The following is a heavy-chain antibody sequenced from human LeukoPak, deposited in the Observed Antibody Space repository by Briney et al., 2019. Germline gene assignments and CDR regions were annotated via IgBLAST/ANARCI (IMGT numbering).Heavy chain of an antibody. CDR2: ISYDGSNK. J-gene: IGHJ4*02. V-gene: IGHV3-30-3*01. D-gene: IGHD5-12*01. CDR1: GFTFSSYA. Sequence: GGSLRLSCAASGFTFSSYAMHWVRQAPGKGLEWVAVISYDGSNKYYADSVKGRFTISRDNSKNTLYLQMTSLRAEDTAVYFCAKVIGSGYDFDYWGQGTLVTVSS. CDR3: AKVIGSGYDFDY.